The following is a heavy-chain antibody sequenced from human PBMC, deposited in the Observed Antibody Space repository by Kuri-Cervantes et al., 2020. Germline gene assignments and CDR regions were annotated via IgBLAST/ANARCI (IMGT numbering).Heavy chain of an antibody. V-gene: IGHV1-58*01. CDR1: GFTFTSSA. D-gene: IGHD6-19*01. CDR2: IVVGSGNT. Sequence: SVKVSCKASGFTFTSSAVQWVRQARGQRLEWIGWIVVGSGNTNYAQKFQERVTMTEDTSTDTAYMELSSLRSEDTAVYYCATGAQWLVPHWGQGTLVTVSS. CDR3: ATGAQWLVPH. J-gene: IGHJ4*02.